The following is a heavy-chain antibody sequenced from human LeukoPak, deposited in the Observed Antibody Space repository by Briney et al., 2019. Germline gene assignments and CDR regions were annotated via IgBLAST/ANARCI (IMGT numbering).Heavy chain of an antibody. D-gene: IGHD2-21*02. Sequence: SETLSLTCTVSSDSIYSSNYYWGWIRQPPGKGLEWIGSIYYSGSPYYNSSLKRRGTRSVDTSKNQFSLKLSSLTAADTAVYYCARAAYCGGDFYLFDYWGQGNLVTVFS. J-gene: IGHJ4*02. CDR3: ARAAYCGGDFYLFDY. CDR2: IYYSGSP. CDR1: SDSIYSSNYY. V-gene: IGHV4-39*01.